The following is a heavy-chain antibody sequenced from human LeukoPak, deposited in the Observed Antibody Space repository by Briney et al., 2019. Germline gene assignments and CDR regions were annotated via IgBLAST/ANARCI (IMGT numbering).Heavy chain of an antibody. Sequence: GGSLRLSCAPSGFTFSSYWMHGVRQAPGRGRVWVSRIKSDDSSTSYADSVKGRFTISRDNAKNTLYLQMNSLRAEDTAVYYSARGDGGSYQGRFDYWGQGTLVTVSS. D-gene: IGHD1-26*01. CDR2: IKSDDSST. CDR3: ARGDGGSYQGRFDY. CDR1: GFTFSSYW. J-gene: IGHJ4*02. V-gene: IGHV3-74*01.